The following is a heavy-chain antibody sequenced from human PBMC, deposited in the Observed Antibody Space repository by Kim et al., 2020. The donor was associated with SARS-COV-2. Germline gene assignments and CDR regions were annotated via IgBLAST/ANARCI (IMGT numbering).Heavy chain of an antibody. Sequence: ASVKVSCKASGYTFTSYAMHWVRQAPGQRLEWMGWINAGNGNTKYSQKFQGRVTITRDTSASTAYMELSSLRSEDTAVYYCARDIIAAAGIIGMDVWGQGTTVTVSS. D-gene: IGHD6-13*01. CDR3: ARDIIAAAGIIGMDV. CDR2: INAGNGNT. V-gene: IGHV1-3*01. J-gene: IGHJ6*02. CDR1: GYTFTSYA.